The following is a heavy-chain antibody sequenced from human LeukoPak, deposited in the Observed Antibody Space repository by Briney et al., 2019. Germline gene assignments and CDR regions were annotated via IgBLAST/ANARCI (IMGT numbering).Heavy chain of an antibody. J-gene: IGHJ4*02. Sequence: SETLSLTCTVSAGSINNYYWSWIRQPPGKGLEWIWYISYSGSTNYNPSLKSRVTISVDTSKNQFSLKLSSVTAADTAVYYCARLGPAAGTSFDYWGQGTLVTVSS. V-gene: IGHV4-59*08. CDR3: ARLGPAAGTSFDY. CDR2: ISYSGST. CDR1: AGSINNYY. D-gene: IGHD6-13*01.